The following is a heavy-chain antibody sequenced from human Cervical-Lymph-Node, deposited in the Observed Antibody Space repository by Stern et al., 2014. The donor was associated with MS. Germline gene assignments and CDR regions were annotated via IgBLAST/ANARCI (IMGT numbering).Heavy chain of an antibody. Sequence: QLQLQESGPGLVKPSGTLSLTCAVSGGSISSSNWWSWVRQPPGKGLEWIGEIYHSGSTNYNPSLKSRVTISVDKSKNQFSLKLSSVTAADTAVYYCARDDHIVVVTATYWYFDLWGRGTLVTVSS. CDR2: IYHSGST. D-gene: IGHD2-21*02. CDR3: ARDDHIVVVTATYWYFDL. J-gene: IGHJ2*01. V-gene: IGHV4-4*02. CDR1: GGSISSSNW.